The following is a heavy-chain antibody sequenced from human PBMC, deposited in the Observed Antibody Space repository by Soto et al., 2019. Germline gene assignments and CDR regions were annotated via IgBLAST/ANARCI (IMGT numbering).Heavy chain of an antibody. CDR1: GGSINSYY. D-gene: IGHD2-15*01. Sequence: PSETLSLTCTVSGGSINSYYWSWIRQPPGKGLEWIGYIYYSGSTNYNPSLKSRVTISVDTSKNQFSLKLSSVTAADTAVYYCARVWGCSGGSCLPYFDYWGQGTLVTVSS. V-gene: IGHV4-59*01. J-gene: IGHJ4*02. CDR3: ARVWGCSGGSCLPYFDY. CDR2: IYYSGST.